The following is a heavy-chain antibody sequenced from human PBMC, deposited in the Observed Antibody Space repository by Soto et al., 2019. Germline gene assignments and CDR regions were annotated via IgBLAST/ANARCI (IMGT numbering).Heavy chain of an antibody. V-gene: IGHV1-3*01. J-gene: IGHJ4*02. CDR2: INPGNGYT. Sequence: QVYLVQSGAEVKKPGASVKLSCEASGYTFTALPIHWVRQAPGQRLEWMGWINPGNGYTEYSQKFQDRVPITRVTSAITAYLELNSLKSEDTAVYYCASRPGLEGGPFDFWGQGTLVTVTS. CDR1: GYTFTALP. D-gene: IGHD1-1*01. CDR3: ASRPGLEGGPFDF.